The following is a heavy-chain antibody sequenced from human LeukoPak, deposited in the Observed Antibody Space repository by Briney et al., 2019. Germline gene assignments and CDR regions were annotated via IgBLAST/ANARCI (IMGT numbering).Heavy chain of an antibody. CDR1: GYTFTSYG. V-gene: IGHV1-18*01. D-gene: IGHD6-19*01. CDR3: ARLIAVAASFDY. J-gene: IGHJ4*02. Sequence: ASVKVSCKASGYTFTSYGISCVRQAPGQGLEWMGWISAYNGNTNYAQKLQGRVTMTTDTSTSTADMELRSLRSDDTAVYYCARLIAVAASFDYWGQGTLVTVSS. CDR2: ISAYNGNT.